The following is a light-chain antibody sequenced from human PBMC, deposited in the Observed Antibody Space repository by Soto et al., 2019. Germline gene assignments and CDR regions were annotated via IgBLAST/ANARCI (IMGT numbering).Light chain of an antibody. J-gene: IGLJ1*01. V-gene: IGLV2-8*01. CDR2: EVN. CDR1: SSDVGGYNY. Sequence: QSALTQPPSASGSPGQSVTISCTGSSSDVGGYNYVSWYQHHPGKAPRLMIYEVNKRPSGVPDRFSGSKSGNTASLTVSGLQAEDEADYYCCSYAGSYTYVFGTGTKLTV. CDR3: CSYAGSYTYV.